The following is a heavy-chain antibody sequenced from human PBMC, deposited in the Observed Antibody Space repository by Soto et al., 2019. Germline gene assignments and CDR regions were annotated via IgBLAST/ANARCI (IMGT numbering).Heavy chain of an antibody. D-gene: IGHD3-10*01. Sequence: QVQLVESGGGVVQPGRSLRRSCAASGFTFSSYGIHWVRQAPGKGLEWVADISYDGGNKYYADSVKRRFTISRDNSKNTLHLQMNSLRSEDTAVYYCAKLKVRGVIITPFDSWGQGTLVTVSS. CDR2: ISYDGGNK. CDR1: GFTFSSYG. V-gene: IGHV3-30*18. J-gene: IGHJ4*02. CDR3: AKLKVRGVIITPFDS.